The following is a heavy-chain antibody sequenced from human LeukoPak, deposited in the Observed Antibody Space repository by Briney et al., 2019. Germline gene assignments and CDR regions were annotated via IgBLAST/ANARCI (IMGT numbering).Heavy chain of an antibody. CDR2: IYYSGST. V-gene: IGHV4-38-2*02. D-gene: IGHD1-26*01. CDR1: GYSISSGYY. CDR3: ARGRRGSYSKYYFDY. Sequence: PSETLSLTCTVSGYSISSGYYWGWIRQPPGKGLEWIGTIYYSGSTSYNPSLNSRVTISVDMSKNQFSLKLSSVTAADTAVYYCARGRRGSYSKYYFDYWGQGTLVTVSS. J-gene: IGHJ4*02.